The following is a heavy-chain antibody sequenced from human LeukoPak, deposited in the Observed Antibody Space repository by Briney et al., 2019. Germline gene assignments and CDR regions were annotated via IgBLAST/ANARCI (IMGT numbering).Heavy chain of an antibody. V-gene: IGHV4-59*02. J-gene: IGHJ4*02. CDR3: AREPRALEVGGGYFDY. CDR2: MYYSGSS. CDR1: GDSVSSYY. Sequence: SETLSLTCTVSGDSVSSYYWNWIRQPPRKGLEWIGFMYYSGSSNYNPSLKSRVPISVDTSKKQFFLKLNSVAAADTAGDYCAREPRALEVGGGYFDYWGQGILVTVSS. D-gene: IGHD1-26*01.